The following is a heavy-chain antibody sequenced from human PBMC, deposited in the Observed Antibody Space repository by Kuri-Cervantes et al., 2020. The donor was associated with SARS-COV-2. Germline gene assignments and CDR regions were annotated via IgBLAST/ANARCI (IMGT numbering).Heavy chain of an antibody. V-gene: IGHV1-8*02. CDR2: MNPNSGNT. J-gene: IGHJ4*02. CDR3: ARTSNGTYTDFDY. Sequence: ASVKVSCKASGYTFTSYDINWVRQATGQGLEWMGWMNPNSGNTGYAQKFQGRVTMTRDTSISTAYTELSRLRSEDTAMYYCARTSNGTYTDFDYWGQGTLVTVSS. D-gene: IGHD1-26*01. CDR1: GYTFTSYD.